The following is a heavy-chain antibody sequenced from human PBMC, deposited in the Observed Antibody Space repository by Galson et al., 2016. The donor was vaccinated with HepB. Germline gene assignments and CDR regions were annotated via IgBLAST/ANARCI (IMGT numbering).Heavy chain of an antibody. D-gene: IGHD3-22*01. J-gene: IGHJ3*02. CDR2: FDPEDGEI. CDR3: ARADYYVSSGYFGAFDI. Sequence: SVKVSCKVSGYSLSELSIHWVRQAPGKGLEWMGGFDPEDGEIAYAKKIQGRVTMTTDTSTSTAYMELRSLRSDDTAVYFCARADYYVSSGYFGAFDIWGQGTMVTVSS. V-gene: IGHV1-24*01. CDR1: GYSLSELS.